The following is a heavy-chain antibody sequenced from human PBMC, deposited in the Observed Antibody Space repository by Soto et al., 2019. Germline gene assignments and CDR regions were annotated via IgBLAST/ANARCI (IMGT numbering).Heavy chain of an antibody. CDR3: ARMGSGPDY. D-gene: IGHD2-15*01. Sequence: PSETLSLTCTVSGGSISSYYWSWIRQPPGKGLEWIGYIYYSGSTNYNPSLKSRVTISVDTSKNQFSLKLSSVTAADTAVYYCARMGSGPDYWGQGTLVTVSS. CDR1: GGSISSYY. V-gene: IGHV4-59*01. CDR2: IYYSGST. J-gene: IGHJ4*02.